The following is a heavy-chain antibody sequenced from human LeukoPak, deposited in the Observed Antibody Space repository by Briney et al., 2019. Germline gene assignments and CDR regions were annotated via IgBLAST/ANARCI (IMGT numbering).Heavy chain of an antibody. CDR1: GGSISSGGYS. D-gene: IGHD2-2*01. J-gene: IGHJ6*02. CDR3: ARGYCSSTSCPWHYGMDV. CDR2: IYHSGST. Sequence: SETLSLTCAVSGGSISSGGYSWSWIRQPPGKGLEWIGYIYHSGSTYYNPSLKSRVTISVDRSKNQFSLKLSSATAADTAVYYCARGYCSSTSCPWHYGMDVWGQGTTVTVPS. V-gene: IGHV4-30-2*01.